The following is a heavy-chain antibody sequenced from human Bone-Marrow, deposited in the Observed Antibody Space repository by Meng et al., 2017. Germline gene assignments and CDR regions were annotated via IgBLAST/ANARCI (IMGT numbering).Heavy chain of an antibody. V-gene: IGHV3-7*01. CDR1: GFTFSNYW. CDR2: INEDAREK. D-gene: IGHD3-10*01. J-gene: IGHJ5*02. Sequence: GESLKISCAVSGFTFSNYWMTWLRQSPGKGLEWVANINEDAREKHYLDAVEGRFTISRDNAKTSLYLQMNSLRAEDTAVYYCARGYYGSGAFDPWGQGALVTVSS. CDR3: ARGYYGSGAFDP.